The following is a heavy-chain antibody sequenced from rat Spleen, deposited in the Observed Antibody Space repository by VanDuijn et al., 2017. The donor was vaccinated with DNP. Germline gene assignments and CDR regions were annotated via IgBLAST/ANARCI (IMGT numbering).Heavy chain of an antibody. CDR1: GFTFSNSD. V-gene: IGHV5S10*01. CDR2: IIYDGSRT. D-gene: IGHD1-12*01. J-gene: IGHJ4*01. Sequence: EVQLVESGGGLVQPGRSMKLSCAASGFTFSNSDMAWVRQAPTKGLEWVATIIYDGSRTYYRDSVKGRFTISRDNAKSTLYLQMDSLRSEDTATYYCATQHSANYYDAPYAMDVWGQGTSVTVSS. CDR3: ATQHSANYYDAPYAMDV.